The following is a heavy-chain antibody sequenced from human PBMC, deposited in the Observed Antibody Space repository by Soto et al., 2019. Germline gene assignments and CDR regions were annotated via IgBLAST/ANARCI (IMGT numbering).Heavy chain of an antibody. Sequence: EVQLVESGGGLVQPGGSLRLSCAASGFTFSSYSMNWFAQAPGKGLEWVSYISSSSSTIYYADSVKGRFTISRDNAKNSLYLQMNSLRAEDTAVYYCAREGGLAIAVAGAFDIWGQGTMVTVSS. V-gene: IGHV3-48*01. CDR3: AREGGLAIAVAGAFDI. CDR2: ISSSSSTI. J-gene: IGHJ3*02. D-gene: IGHD6-19*01. CDR1: GFTFSSYS.